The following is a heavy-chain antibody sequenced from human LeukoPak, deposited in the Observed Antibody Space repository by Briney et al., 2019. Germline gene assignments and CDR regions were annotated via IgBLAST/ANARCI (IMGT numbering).Heavy chain of an antibody. CDR2: IIPIFGTA. V-gene: IGHV1-69*05. J-gene: IGHJ3*02. CDR1: GGTFSSYA. Sequence: ASVKVSCKASGGTFSSYAISWVRQAPGQGREWMGGIIPIFGTANYAQKFQGRVTITTDESTSTAYMELSSLRSEDTAVYYCARDPGPEDAFDIWGQGTMVTVSS. CDR3: ARDPGPEDAFDI.